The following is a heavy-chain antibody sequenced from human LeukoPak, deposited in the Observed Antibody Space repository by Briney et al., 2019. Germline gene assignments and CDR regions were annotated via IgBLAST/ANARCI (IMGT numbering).Heavy chain of an antibody. J-gene: IGHJ4*02. V-gene: IGHV1-8*01. Sequence: ASVKVSCKASGYTFTSYDINWVRQATGQGLEWMGWMNPNRGNTGYAQKFQGRVTMTRNTPISTAYMELSSLRSEDTAVYYCARAGWRYGSGSYYVAYWGEGTLVTVSS. CDR3: ARAGWRYGSGSYYVAY. CDR1: GYTFTSYD. CDR2: MNPNRGNT. D-gene: IGHD3-10*01.